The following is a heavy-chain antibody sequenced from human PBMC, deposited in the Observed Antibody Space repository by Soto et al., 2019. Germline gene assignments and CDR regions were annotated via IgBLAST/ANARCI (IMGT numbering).Heavy chain of an antibody. Sequence: QVQLQESGPGLVKPSQTLSLTCTVSGGSISSGGYYWTWIRQHPGKGREWIGYIYYSGTTYYSPSLKSRVTMSLDTSKNQFSLKLSSVTAADTAVYYCARDFGPLYCSGGSCYGDAFDIWGQGTMVTVSS. CDR2: IYYSGTT. V-gene: IGHV4-31*03. J-gene: IGHJ3*02. CDR3: ARDFGPLYCSGGSCYGDAFDI. CDR1: GGSISSGGYY. D-gene: IGHD2-15*01.